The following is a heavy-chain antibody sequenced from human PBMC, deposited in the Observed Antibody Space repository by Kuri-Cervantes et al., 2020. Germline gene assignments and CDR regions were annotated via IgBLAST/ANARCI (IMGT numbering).Heavy chain of an antibody. J-gene: IGHJ3*02. V-gene: IGHV4-34*10. CDR1: GGSFSGNY. CDR3: ARHRLTTVYDAFDI. D-gene: IGHD4-11*01. CDR2: INHSGST. Sequence: SETLSLTCAVYGGSFSGNYWSWIRQPPGKGLEWIGEINHSGSTNYNPSLKSRVTMSVDTSKNQFYLKLSSVTAADTAVYYCARHRLTTVYDAFDIWGRGTMVTVSS.